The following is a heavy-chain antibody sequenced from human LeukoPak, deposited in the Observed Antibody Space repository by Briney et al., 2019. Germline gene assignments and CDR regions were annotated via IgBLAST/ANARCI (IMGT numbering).Heavy chain of an antibody. CDR1: GYTFTSYG. V-gene: IGHV1-18*01. Sequence: ASVKVSCKASGYTFTSYGISWVRQAPGQGLEWMGWISAYNGNTSYAQKLQGRVTMTTDTSTSTAYMELRSLRSDDTAVYYCARGASVYYDSTFDYWGQGTLVTVSS. D-gene: IGHD3-22*01. CDR3: ARGASVYYDSTFDY. J-gene: IGHJ4*02. CDR2: ISAYNGNT.